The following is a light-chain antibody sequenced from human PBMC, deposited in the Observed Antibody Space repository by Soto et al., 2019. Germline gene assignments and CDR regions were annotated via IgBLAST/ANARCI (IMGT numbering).Light chain of an antibody. CDR1: SSDDGGYNY. J-gene: IGLJ1*01. CDR3: SSYTSSSTPRYV. V-gene: IGLV2-14*01. CDR2: DVS. Sequence: SVLTQPASVSGSPGQSITISCTGTSSDDGGYNYVSWNQQHPGKAPKLMNYDVSNRPSGVTNHFTGSKSGNTASLTISGLQADDEADYYCSSYTSSSTPRYVFGTGTKVTVL.